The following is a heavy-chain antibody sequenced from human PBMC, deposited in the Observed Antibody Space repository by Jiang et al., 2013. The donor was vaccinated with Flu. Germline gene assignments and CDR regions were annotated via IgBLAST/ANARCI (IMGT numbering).Heavy chain of an antibody. J-gene: IGHJ1*01. Sequence: VQLLESGGGLVQPGGSLRLSCAASGFTFSSYGMSWVRQAPGKGLEWVSGISGSGGSIYHTASVKGRFTISRDNSKNTLYMQMDSLRAEDTAVYYCAASAGVVAYGSFFQHWGQGTLVTVSS. V-gene: IGHV3-23*01. CDR3: AASAGVVAYGSFFQH. D-gene: IGHD2-15*01. CDR1: GFTFSSYG. CDR2: ISGSGGSI.